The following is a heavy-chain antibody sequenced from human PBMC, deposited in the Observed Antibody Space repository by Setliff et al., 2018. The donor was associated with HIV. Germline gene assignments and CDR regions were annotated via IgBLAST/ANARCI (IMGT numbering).Heavy chain of an antibody. J-gene: IGHJ6*04. Sequence: ASVKVSCKASGYTFTSYYMHWVRQAPGQGLEWLGIINPSGGTTNYAQKFQGRVTMTRDTSTSTLYMELSSLTSEDTAVYYCARGKGVGGVVITGGLDVWGKGTTVTVSS. D-gene: IGHD3-10*01. CDR3: ARGKGVGGVVITGGLDV. CDR1: GYTFTSYY. CDR2: INPSGGTT. V-gene: IGHV1-46*01.